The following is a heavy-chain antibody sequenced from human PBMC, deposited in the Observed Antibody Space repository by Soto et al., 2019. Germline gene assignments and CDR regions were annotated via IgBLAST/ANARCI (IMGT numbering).Heavy chain of an antibody. V-gene: IGHV4-34*01. Sequence: QVQLQQWGAGLLKPSETLSLTCAIYGGSFSGYSWSWIRQPPGKGLEWIGEIIHSGSTNYNPSLKSRVTISGDSSKNQFSLTLSSVTAADTAVYYCARGPSPFWYFDLWGRGTLVTVSS. J-gene: IGHJ2*01. CDR1: GGSFSGYS. CDR3: ARGPSPFWYFDL. CDR2: IIHSGST.